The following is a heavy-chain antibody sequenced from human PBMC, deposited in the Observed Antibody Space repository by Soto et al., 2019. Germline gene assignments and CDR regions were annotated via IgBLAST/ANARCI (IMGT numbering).Heavy chain of an antibody. V-gene: IGHV4-39*01. J-gene: IGHJ5*01. D-gene: IGHD6-13*01. Sequence: QVQLQESGPGLVKPSETLSLTCTVSGGSISSSSYHWGWIRQPPGKGLEWIGSIDYSGTTFYNASLNSRVTISEDTSKNQFSLKLSSVTAADTALYYCARRTNTAGGWFDSWGQGALVTVSS. CDR2: IDYSGTT. CDR3: ARRTNTAGGWFDS. CDR1: GGSISSSSYH.